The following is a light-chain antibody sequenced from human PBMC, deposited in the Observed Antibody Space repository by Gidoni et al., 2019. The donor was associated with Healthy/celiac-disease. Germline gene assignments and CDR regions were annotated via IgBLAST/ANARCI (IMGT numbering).Light chain of an antibody. Sequence: DIVMPQSPLSLPVTPGEPASISCRSSQSLLHSNGYNYLDWYLQKPGQSPQLLIYLGSNRASGVPDRFSGSGSGTDFTLKISRVEAEDVGVYYCMQALQTPRTFXQXTKVEIK. CDR3: MQALQTPRT. CDR2: LGS. J-gene: IGKJ1*01. CDR1: QSLLHSNGYNY. V-gene: IGKV2-28*01.